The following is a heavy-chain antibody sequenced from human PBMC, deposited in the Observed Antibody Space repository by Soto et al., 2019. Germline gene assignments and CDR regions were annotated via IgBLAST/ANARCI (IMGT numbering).Heavy chain of an antibody. J-gene: IGHJ4*02. CDR1: GFTLSNYW. Sequence: EVQLVESGGVSVQPGGSLRLSCTASGFTLSNYWMHSVRQAPGKGLVWVSRINTDGSTTTYADSVKGRFTSSRDNAKNALYLQMNSLRDEDTAVYYRVRIRRGDGYTFGYWGQGTLVTVSS. D-gene: IGHD5-12*01. CDR2: INTDGSTT. V-gene: IGHV3-74*01. CDR3: VRIRRGDGYTFGY.